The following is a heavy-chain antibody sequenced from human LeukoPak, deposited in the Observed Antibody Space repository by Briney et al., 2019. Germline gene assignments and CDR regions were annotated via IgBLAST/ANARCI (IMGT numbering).Heavy chain of an antibody. CDR2: ISAYNGNT. CDR3: ALSTGTRSDV. Sequence: ASVKVSCKASGYTFTSYGISWVRQAPGQGLEWMGWISAYNGNTNYAQKFQGRVTITADESTSTAYMELSSLRSEDTAVYYCALSTGTRSDVWGQGTTVTVSS. D-gene: IGHD4-11*01. J-gene: IGHJ6*02. CDR1: GYTFTSYG. V-gene: IGHV1-18*01.